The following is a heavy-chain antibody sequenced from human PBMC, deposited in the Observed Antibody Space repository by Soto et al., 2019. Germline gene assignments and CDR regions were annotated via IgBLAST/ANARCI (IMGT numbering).Heavy chain of an antibody. CDR1: GYTFTSYA. V-gene: IGHV1-3*01. CDR3: ARGSSSVTTFYFDL. Sequence: QVQLVQSGAEVKKPGASVKVSCKASGYTFTSYAMHWVRQAPGQRLEWMGWTNPGNGNTKYSQKFQGRVTITRDTSASTAYMELSGLRSEDTAVYYCARGSSSVTTFYFDLWGRGTLVTVSS. CDR2: TNPGNGNT. D-gene: IGHD4-17*01. J-gene: IGHJ2*01.